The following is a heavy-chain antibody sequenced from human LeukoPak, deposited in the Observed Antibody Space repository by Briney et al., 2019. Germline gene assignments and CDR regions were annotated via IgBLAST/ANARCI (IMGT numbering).Heavy chain of an antibody. CDR2: ISWNSGSI. Sequence: PGGSLRLSCAASGFTFDDYAMHWVRQAPGKGLEWVSGISWNSGSIDYAGSVKGRFTISRDNAKNSLYLQMNSLRAEDMALYYCAKDYEADYYDSSGSGGFDIWGQGTMVTVSS. V-gene: IGHV3-9*03. J-gene: IGHJ3*02. CDR3: AKDYEADYYDSSGSGGFDI. D-gene: IGHD3-22*01. CDR1: GFTFDDYA.